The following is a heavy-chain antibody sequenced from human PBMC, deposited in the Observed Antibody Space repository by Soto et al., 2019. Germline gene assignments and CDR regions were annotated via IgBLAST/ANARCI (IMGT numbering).Heavy chain of an antibody. V-gene: IGHV1-69*13. D-gene: IGHD1-1*01. CDR2: IIPIFGTA. CDR3: ARTTATEEYFQH. CDR1: GGTFSSYA. Sequence: VKVSCKASGGTFSSYAISWVRQAPGQGLEWMGGIIPIFGTANYAQKFQGRVTITADGSTSTAYMELSSLRSEDTAVYYCARTTATEEYFQHWGQGTLVTVSS. J-gene: IGHJ1*01.